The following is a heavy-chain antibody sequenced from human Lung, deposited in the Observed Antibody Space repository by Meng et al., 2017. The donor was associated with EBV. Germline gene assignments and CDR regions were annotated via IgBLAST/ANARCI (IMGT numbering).Heavy chain of an antibody. CDR1: GDSITNHNW. Sequence: QVRFRGSGPALLKPPETLSLTCAVSGDSITNHNWWAWVRQPPGKGLEWIGEIPHRGSSAYNPSLKSRVSMSIDKSKNQFSLKLTSVTAADTAVYHCLRGSGGSVWGQGTLVTVSS. CDR3: LRGSGGSV. V-gene: IGHV4-4*03. J-gene: IGHJ1*01. D-gene: IGHD3-10*01. CDR2: IPHRGSS.